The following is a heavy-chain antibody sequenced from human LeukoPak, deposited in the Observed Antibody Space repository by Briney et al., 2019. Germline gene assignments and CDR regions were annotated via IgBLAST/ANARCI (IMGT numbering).Heavy chain of an antibody. V-gene: IGHV4-38-2*01. CDR1: GYSISRGYS. Sequence: PSETLSLTCGVSGYSISRGYSWGWIRQPPGKGLEWIGNIYHSESTPYNTSLKSRVTISPDTSKNQFSLKLTSVTASDTAVYYCARFDHVWETHGMDAFDLWGQGTMVTVSS. CDR2: IYHSEST. J-gene: IGHJ3*01. D-gene: IGHD3-16*01. CDR3: ARFDHVWETHGMDAFDL.